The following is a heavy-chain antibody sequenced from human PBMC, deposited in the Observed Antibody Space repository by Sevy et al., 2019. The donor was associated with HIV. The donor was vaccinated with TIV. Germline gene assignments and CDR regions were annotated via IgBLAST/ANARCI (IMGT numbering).Heavy chain of an antibody. V-gene: IGHV1-69*13. CDR1: GGIFSNFA. CDR3: ARGYCTTTRCSTSSLDY. CDR2: IIPIFGTP. D-gene: IGHD2-2*02. Sequence: ASVKVSYKASGGIFSNFAINWVRQAPGQGLQWMGGIIPIFGTPNYAQKFQGRVTITADESTSTAYMELSSLRSEDTAVYYCARGYCTTTRCSTSSLDYWGQGTLVTVSS. J-gene: IGHJ4*02.